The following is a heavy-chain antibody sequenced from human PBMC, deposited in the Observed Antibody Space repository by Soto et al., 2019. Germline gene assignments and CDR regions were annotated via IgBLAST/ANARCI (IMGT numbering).Heavy chain of an antibody. Sequence: GGALRLSCAASAFTFSSYAMHWVRQAPGKGLELVAVISYDGSNKYYADSVKGRFTISRDNSKNTLYLQMNSLRAEDTAVYYCARTAGYDPAYYYYYGMDVWGQGTTVTVSS. J-gene: IGHJ6*02. CDR3: ARTAGYDPAYYYYYGMDV. CDR1: AFTFSSYA. D-gene: IGHD5-12*01. V-gene: IGHV3-30-3*01. CDR2: ISYDGSNK.